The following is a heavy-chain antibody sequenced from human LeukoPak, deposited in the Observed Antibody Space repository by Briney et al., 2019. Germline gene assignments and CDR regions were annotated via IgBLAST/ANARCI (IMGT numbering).Heavy chain of an antibody. J-gene: IGHJ4*02. CDR1: GGSISSGSYY. Sequence: SETLSLTCTVSGGSISSGSYYWSWIRQPAGKGLEWIGRIYTSGSTNYNPSLKSRVTISVDTSKNQFSLKLSSVTAADTAVYYCARETYYDFWSHDCWGQGTLVTVSS. V-gene: IGHV4-61*02. CDR3: ARETYYDFWSHDC. CDR2: IYTSGST. D-gene: IGHD3-3*01.